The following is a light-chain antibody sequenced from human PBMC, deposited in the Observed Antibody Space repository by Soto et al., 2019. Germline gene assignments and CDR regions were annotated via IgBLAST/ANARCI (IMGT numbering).Light chain of an antibody. CDR1: QSVSRGY. Sequence: DIVLTQSPGTLSLSPGERATLSCRASQSVSRGYLAWYQKKPGQAPRLLIFGTFSRATGIPDRFSGSGSETDFTITISSLEPEDFAVYYCQQYGSSPPTFGQGTKVEIK. V-gene: IGKV3-20*01. J-gene: IGKJ1*01. CDR2: GTF. CDR3: QQYGSSPPT.